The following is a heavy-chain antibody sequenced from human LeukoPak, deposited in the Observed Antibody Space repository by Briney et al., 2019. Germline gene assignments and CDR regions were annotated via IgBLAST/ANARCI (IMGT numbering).Heavy chain of an antibody. D-gene: IGHD3-10*01. CDR2: IGGSGGVT. CDR1: GFTFSTYA. J-gene: IGHJ4*02. Sequence: HAGGSLRLSCAASGFTFSTYALTWVRQAPGKGLEWVSTIGGSGGVTYYADSVKGRFTISRDNSKNTLYLQMNSLRAEDTAVYYCAKPARGSGSYPTFDYWGQGTLVTVSS. CDR3: AKPARGSGSYPTFDY. V-gene: IGHV3-23*01.